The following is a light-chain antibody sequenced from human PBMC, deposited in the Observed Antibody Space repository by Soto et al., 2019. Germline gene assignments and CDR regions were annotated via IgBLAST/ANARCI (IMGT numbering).Light chain of an antibody. CDR1: QSVGNN. V-gene: IGKV3-15*01. CDR2: GAS. Sequence: ETVMTQSPATMSVSPGERATLAWRASQSVGNNLAWYQQRPGQAPRLLXYGASIRATGIPARFSGSGSGTEFTLTISRLETEDFAVYYGQQYGSSPPITFGQGTRLEI. CDR3: QQYGSSPPIT. J-gene: IGKJ5*01.